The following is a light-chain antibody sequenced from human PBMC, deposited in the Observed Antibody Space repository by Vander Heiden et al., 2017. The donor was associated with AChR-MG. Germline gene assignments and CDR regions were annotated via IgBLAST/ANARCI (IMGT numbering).Light chain of an antibody. CDR2: DAS. Sequence: DIQMTQSPSSLSASVGDRVTTTCQASQDISNYLNWYQQKPGKAPKLLIYDASNLETGVPSRFSGSGSGTDFTFTISSLQPEDIATYYCQQYDNLLALTFGGGAKVEI. CDR1: QDISNY. J-gene: IGKJ4*01. CDR3: QQYDNLLALT. V-gene: IGKV1-33*01.